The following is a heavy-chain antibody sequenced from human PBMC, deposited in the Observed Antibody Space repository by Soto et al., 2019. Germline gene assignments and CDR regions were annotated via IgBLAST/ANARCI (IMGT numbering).Heavy chain of an antibody. CDR2: IIPIFGTA. D-gene: IGHD5-18*01. CDR3: AGPETAMAPYGMDF. V-gene: IGHV1-69*06. J-gene: IGHJ6*02. Sequence: QVQLVQSGAEVKKPGSSVKVSCTASGGTFSSYAISWVRQAPGQGLEWMGGIIPIFGTANYAQKFQGRVTITADKSTSTAYTELSSLSSEDTAVYYCAGPETAMAPYGMDFWGQGTTVTVSS. CDR1: GGTFSSYA.